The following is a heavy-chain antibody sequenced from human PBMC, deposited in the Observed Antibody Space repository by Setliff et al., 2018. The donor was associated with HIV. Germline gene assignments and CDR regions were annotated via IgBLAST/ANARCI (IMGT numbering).Heavy chain of an antibody. Sequence: ASVKVSCKASGYNFFSYGISWVRQAPGQGLEYMGYIIPNSGGTMFARKFQDRVTMTRDTSISTVYLELSRLTSDDTAVYFCARDPELKQWLVRSPSFYFDYWGQGTLVTVSS. V-gene: IGHV1-2*02. CDR3: ARDPELKQWLVRSPSFYFDY. CDR2: IIPNSGGT. D-gene: IGHD6-19*01. CDR1: GYNFFSYG. J-gene: IGHJ4*02.